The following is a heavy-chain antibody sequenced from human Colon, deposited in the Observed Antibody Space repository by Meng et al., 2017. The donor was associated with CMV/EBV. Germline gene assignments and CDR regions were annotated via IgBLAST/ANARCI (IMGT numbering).Heavy chain of an antibody. Sequence: ISSSTYYWGWIRQPTGKGLEWIGSIYYTGNTYYNPSLKSRVTISVDTSKNQFSLKLNSVTAADTAVYYCAREDSTGYYYVAYYFEYWGQGTLVTVSS. CDR3: AREDSTGYYYVAYYFEY. CDR2: IYYTGNT. V-gene: IGHV4-39*01. D-gene: IGHD3-22*01. CDR1: ISSSTYY. J-gene: IGHJ4*02.